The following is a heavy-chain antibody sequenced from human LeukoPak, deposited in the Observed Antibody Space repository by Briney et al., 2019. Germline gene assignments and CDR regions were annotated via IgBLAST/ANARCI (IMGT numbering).Heavy chain of an antibody. J-gene: IGHJ3*01. V-gene: IGHV4-39*07. CDR1: GGSISSSSYY. D-gene: IGHD2/OR15-2a*01. Sequence: SETLSLTCTVSGGSISSSSYYWGWIRQPPGKGLEWIGRIYYSGSTYYNPSLKSRVTISVDTSKNQFSLKLSSVTAADTAVYYCARSFRGGSPDAFDVWGQGTMVTVSS. CDR2: IYYSGST. CDR3: ARSFRGGSPDAFDV.